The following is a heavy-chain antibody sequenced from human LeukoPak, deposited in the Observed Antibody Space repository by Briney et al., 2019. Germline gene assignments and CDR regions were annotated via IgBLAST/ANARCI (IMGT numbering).Heavy chain of an antibody. J-gene: IGHJ4*02. Sequence: GGSLRLSCAASGFTFSSYGMHWVRQAPGKGLEWVAVMWYDGSNKYYADSVKGRFTISRDNSKNTLYLQMNSLRAEDTAVYYCAKDACSGGSCYLDYWGQGTLVTVSS. V-gene: IGHV3-33*06. CDR2: MWYDGSNK. D-gene: IGHD2-15*01. CDR3: AKDACSGGSCYLDY. CDR1: GFTFSSYG.